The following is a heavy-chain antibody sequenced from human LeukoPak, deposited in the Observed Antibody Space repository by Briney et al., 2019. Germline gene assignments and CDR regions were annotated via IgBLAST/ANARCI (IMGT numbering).Heavy chain of an antibody. CDR1: GYSLTQLS. D-gene: IGHD3-3*01. V-gene: IGHV1-24*01. Sequence: ASVKVSCKVFGYSLTQLSMHWVRQGIGRGLEWMGGFDPVDGETIYAQKFQGRVTMTENTSTDTAYMELSSLRSDDTAVYYCAILLEDYAFSTGSAKDYWGQGTLVTVPS. CDR2: FDPVDGET. CDR3: AILLEDYAFSTGSAKDY. J-gene: IGHJ4*02.